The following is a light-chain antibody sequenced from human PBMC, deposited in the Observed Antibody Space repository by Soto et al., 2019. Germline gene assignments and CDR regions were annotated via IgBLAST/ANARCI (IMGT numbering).Light chain of an antibody. Sequence: DIQMTQSPSSLSASVGDRVTITCRASQGISNSLAWYQQIPGKVPKLLISAASTLLSAVPSRFSGSGSGTDFTLTISSLQHDDVATYYCQKYTNVPTFGGGTKVEIK. CDR3: QKYTNVPT. CDR2: AAS. CDR1: QGISNS. V-gene: IGKV1-27*01. J-gene: IGKJ4*01.